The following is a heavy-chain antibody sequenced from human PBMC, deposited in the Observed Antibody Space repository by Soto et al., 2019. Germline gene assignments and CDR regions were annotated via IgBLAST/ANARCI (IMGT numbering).Heavy chain of an antibody. D-gene: IGHD6-13*01. V-gene: IGHV3-48*01. Sequence: PGGSLRLSCAASGFPFSSYSMNWVRQAPGKGLEWVSYISSSSSTIYYADSVKGRFTISRDNAKNSLYLQMNSLRAEDTAVYYCARAPPRKQQLTNWFDPWGQGTLVTVSS. J-gene: IGHJ5*02. CDR2: ISSSSSTI. CDR1: GFPFSSYS. CDR3: ARAPPRKQQLTNWFDP.